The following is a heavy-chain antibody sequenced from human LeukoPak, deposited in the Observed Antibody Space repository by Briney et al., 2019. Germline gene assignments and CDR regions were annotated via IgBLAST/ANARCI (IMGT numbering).Heavy chain of an antibody. CDR2: IRYDGSNK. D-gene: IGHD2-2*01. CDR1: GFTFSSYG. V-gene: IGHV3-30*02. J-gene: IGHJ4*02. Sequence: HPGGSLRLSCAASGFTFSSYGMHWVRQAPGKGLEWVAFIRYDGSNKYYADSVKGRFTISRDNSKNTLYLQMNSLRAEDTAVYYCAKGHCSSTSCYSPWNGYWGQGTLVTVSS. CDR3: AKGHCSSTSCYSPWNGY.